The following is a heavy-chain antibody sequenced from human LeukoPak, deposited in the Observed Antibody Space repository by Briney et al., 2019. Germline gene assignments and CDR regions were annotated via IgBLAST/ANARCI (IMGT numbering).Heavy chain of an antibody. J-gene: IGHJ5*02. CDR3: ARDRKVRGVFNWFDP. CDR2: IKQDGSEK. D-gene: IGHD3-10*01. Sequence: GGSLRLSCAASGFTFSSYWMSWVRQAPGKGLEWVANIKQDGSEKYYVDSVKGRFTISRDNSKNTLYLQMNSLRAEDTAVYYCARDRKVRGVFNWFDPWGQGTLVTVSS. V-gene: IGHV3-7*01. CDR1: GFTFSSYW.